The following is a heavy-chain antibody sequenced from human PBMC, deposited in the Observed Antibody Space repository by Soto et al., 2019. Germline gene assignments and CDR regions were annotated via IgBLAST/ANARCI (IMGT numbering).Heavy chain of an antibody. D-gene: IGHD5-18*01. V-gene: IGHV1-3*01. CDR1: GYTFTSYA. CDR3: ARDLGYSYHET. CDR2: INAGNGNT. Sequence: GESLKISCQASGYTFTSYAMHWVRQAPGQRLEWMGWINAGNGNTKYSQKFQGRVTITRDTSASTAYMELSSLRSEDTAVYYCARDLGYSYHETSGQGTLVTVSS. J-gene: IGHJ5*02.